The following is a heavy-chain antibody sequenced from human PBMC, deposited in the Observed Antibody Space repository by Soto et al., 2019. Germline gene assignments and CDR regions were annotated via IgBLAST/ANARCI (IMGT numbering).Heavy chain of an antibody. V-gene: IGHV2-5*02. CDR1: GFSLTTSGVG. J-gene: IGHJ4*02. CDR2: IHWDDDK. D-gene: IGHD3-3*01. CDR3: AHRILRTVFGLVTTTAIYFDF. Sequence: QITLNESGPTVVKPAETLTLTCTFSGFSLTTSGVGVGWIRQSPGKAPEWLALIHWDDDKRYSASLKSRLTITQDASKNQVVLTMASVDPADTATYYCAHRILRTVFGLVTTTAIYFDFWGQGTPVVVSS.